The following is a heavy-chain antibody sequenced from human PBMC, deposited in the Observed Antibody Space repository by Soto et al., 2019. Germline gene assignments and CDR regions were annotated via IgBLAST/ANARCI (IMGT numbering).Heavy chain of an antibody. Sequence: SETLSLTCAVSGTSIRSGGYSWNWIRQSPGRGLEWIGYIYHSGITYYNPSLKSRVIISVDRSKNQFSLNLNSVTAADTAVYYCASAPGDYYDSTGYYFDYWGQGTLVTVSS. CDR1: GTSIRSGGYS. CDR3: ASAPGDYYDSTGYYFDY. D-gene: IGHD3-22*01. CDR2: IYHSGIT. J-gene: IGHJ4*02. V-gene: IGHV4-30-2*06.